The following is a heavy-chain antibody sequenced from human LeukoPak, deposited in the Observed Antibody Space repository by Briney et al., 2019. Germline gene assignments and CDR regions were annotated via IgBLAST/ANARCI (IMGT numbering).Heavy chain of an antibody. Sequence: ASVKVSCKASGYTFTSYDINWVRQATGQGLEWMGWMNPNSGNTGYAQKFQGRVTITRNISISTAYMELSSLRSEDTAVYYCARNKVGNWFDPWGQGTLVTVSS. D-gene: IGHD5-12*01. CDR2: MNPNSGNT. J-gene: IGHJ5*02. V-gene: IGHV1-8*03. CDR1: GYTFTSYD. CDR3: ARNKVGNWFDP.